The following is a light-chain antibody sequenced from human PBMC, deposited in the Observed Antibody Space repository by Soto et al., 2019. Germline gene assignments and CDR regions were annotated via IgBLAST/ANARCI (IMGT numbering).Light chain of an antibody. CDR1: QRVRSS. CDR3: QQSYTTPYT. V-gene: IGKV1-39*01. J-gene: IGKJ2*01. Sequence: PMTQSPSSLSASVGDRVTITCRASQRVRSSLNWYQQKPGRAPKVLISTTSTLQSGVPSRFTGSGSGTDFTLTISNLQPEDSATYYCQQSYTTPYTFGQGTRLEIK. CDR2: TTS.